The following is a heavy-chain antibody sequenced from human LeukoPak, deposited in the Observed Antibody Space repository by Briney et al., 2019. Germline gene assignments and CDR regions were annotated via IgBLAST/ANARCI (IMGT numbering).Heavy chain of an antibody. V-gene: IGHV1-69*01. CDR2: IIPLFGTT. CDR1: GGTFSSYA. CDR3: ARDLKRSRARWENLGLDP. J-gene: IGHJ5*02. D-gene: IGHD3-16*01. Sequence: SVKVSCRASGGTFSSYAISWVRQAHGQGLEWMGGIIPLFGTTNYAQTFQGRVTITADESTSTAYMELSSLRSDDTAVYYCARDLKRSRARWENLGLDPWGQGTLVTVSS.